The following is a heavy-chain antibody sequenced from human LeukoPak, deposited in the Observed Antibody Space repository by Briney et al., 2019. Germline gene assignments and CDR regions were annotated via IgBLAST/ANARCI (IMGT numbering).Heavy chain of an antibody. D-gene: IGHD3-3*02. J-gene: IGHJ4*02. CDR2: INPDGSTT. CDR3: ARVSVGRYYFDN. CDR1: GFTFSSYW. V-gene: IGHV3-74*01. Sequence: SGGSLRLSCAASGFTFSSYWMHWVRQAPGKGLVWVSRINPDGSTTSYADSVKGRFTISRDSAKNTLYLQMNSLRAGDTAVYYCARVSVGRYYFDNWGQGTPVTVS.